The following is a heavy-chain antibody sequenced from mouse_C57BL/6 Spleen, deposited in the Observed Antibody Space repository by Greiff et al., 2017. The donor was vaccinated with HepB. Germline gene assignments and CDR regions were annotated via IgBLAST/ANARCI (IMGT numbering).Heavy chain of an antibody. CDR2: IFPGSGST. CDR1: GYTFTGYW. CDR3: ARETDEREEDYYAMDY. Sequence: VQLQQSGAELVKPGASVKLSCKATGYTFTGYWIEWVKQRPGHGLEWIGEIFPGSGSTNYNEKFKGKATFTADTSSNTSYMQRSSLTTEDSAIYDGARETDEREEDYYAMDYWGQGTPVTVSS. V-gene: IGHV1-9*01. J-gene: IGHJ4*01.